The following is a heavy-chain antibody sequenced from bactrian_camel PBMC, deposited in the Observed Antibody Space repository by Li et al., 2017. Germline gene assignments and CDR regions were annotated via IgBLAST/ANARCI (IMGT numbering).Heavy chain of an antibody. CDR3: AAGDNCGRFGDYGLGDNDEAEFGY. CDR2: IYSGGVFHT. Sequence: VQLVESGGGSVQAGGSLRLSCVASGYTNSRNCMGWFRQAPGKEREGVAAIYSGGVFHTYYADSVKGRFTISQDNVKNTVYLQMNSLKPEDTAMYICAAGDNCGRFGDYGLGDNDEAEFGYWGRGTQVTVS. V-gene: IGHV3S1*01. D-gene: IGHD5*01. CDR1: GYTNSRNC. J-gene: IGHJ6*01.